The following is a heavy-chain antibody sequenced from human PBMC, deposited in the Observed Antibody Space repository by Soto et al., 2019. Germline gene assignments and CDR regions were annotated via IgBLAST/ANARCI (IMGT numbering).Heavy chain of an antibody. CDR3: ARSVLLWFGDVVIAYYFDY. D-gene: IGHD3-10*01. V-gene: IGHV1-69*01. CDR1: GGTFSSYA. Sequence: QVQLVQSGAEVKKPGSSVKVSCKASGGTFSSYAISWVRQAPGQGLEWMGGIIPIFGTANYAQKFQGRVTITADESTSTAYMELSSLRPEDTAVYYCARSVLLWFGDVVIAYYFDYWGQGTLVTVSS. CDR2: IIPIFGTA. J-gene: IGHJ4*02.